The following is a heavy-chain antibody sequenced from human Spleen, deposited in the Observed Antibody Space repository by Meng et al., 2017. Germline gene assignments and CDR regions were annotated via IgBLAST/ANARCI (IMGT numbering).Heavy chain of an antibody. CDR1: GGSFSYYY. D-gene: IGHD4-11*01. Sequence: QGERQQVGAGLLKPSETLSLTCVVSGGSFSYYYWSWIRQPPGKGLEWIGEINHSGSTNYNPSLESRATISVDTSQNNLSLKLSSVTAADSAVYYCARGPTTMAHDFDYWGQGTLVTVSS. CDR2: INHSGST. J-gene: IGHJ4*02. CDR3: ARGPTTMAHDFDY. V-gene: IGHV4-34*01.